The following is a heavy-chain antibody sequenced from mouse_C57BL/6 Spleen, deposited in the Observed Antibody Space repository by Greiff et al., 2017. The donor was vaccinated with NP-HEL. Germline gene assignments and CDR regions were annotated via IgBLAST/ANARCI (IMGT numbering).Heavy chain of an antibody. CDR1: GFTFSDYG. CDR3: ARGGINTVVVDY. J-gene: IGHJ2*01. V-gene: IGHV5-17*01. Sequence: EVKLVESGGGLVKPGGSLKLSCAASGFTFSDYGMHWVRQAPEKGLEWVAYISSGSSTIYYADTVKGRFTISRDNAKNTLFLQMTSLRSEDTAMYYCARGGINTVVVDYWGQGTTLTVSS. D-gene: IGHD1-1*01. CDR2: ISSGSSTI.